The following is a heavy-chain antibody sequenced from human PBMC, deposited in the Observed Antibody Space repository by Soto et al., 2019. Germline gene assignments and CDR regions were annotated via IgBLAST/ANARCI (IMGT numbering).Heavy chain of an antibody. CDR1: GGTFSSYA. V-gene: IGHV1-69*13. CDR3: ARNTYYDFWSGPYPKTDYYYYYGMDV. CDR2: IIPIFGTA. Sequence: ASVKVSCKASGGTFSSYAISWVRQAPGQGLEWMGGIIPIFGTANYAQKFQGRVTITADESTSTAYMELSSLRSEDTAVYYCARNTYYDFWSGPYPKTDYYYYYGMDVWGQGTTVTVSS. J-gene: IGHJ6*02. D-gene: IGHD3-3*01.